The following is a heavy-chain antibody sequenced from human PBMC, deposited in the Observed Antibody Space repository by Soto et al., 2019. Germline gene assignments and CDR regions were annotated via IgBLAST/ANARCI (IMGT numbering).Heavy chain of an antibody. CDR2: VYYSGST. J-gene: IGHJ4*02. Sequence: PSETLSLTWTVSGGSVSSSSYYWGWVRPPPGKGLEWIGSVYYSGSTYYNPSLESRVTISVDKSKNQFSLKLMSLSAADTAVYYCGRLEGLATISYYFDYWGQGALVTVSS. D-gene: IGHD3-9*01. CDR1: GGSVSSSSYY. CDR3: GRLEGLATISYYFDY. V-gene: IGHV4-39*01.